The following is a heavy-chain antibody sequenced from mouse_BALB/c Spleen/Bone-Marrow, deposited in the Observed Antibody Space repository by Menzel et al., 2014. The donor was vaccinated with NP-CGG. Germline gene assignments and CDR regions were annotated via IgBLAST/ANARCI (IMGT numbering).Heavy chain of an antibody. CDR3: ARSGKVRNAMDY. V-gene: IGHV1S137*01. CDR2: ISGYYGDA. J-gene: IGHJ4*01. D-gene: IGHD2-14*01. CDR1: GYTFTDHA. Sequence: VQLQESGAKLVRPGVSVKISCKGSGYTFTDHAIHWVKRSHAKSLEWIGVISGYYGDAIYNQKFKGKATMTVDKSSSTAYMELARLTSEDSAIYYCARSGKVRNAMDYWGQGPSVTVSP.